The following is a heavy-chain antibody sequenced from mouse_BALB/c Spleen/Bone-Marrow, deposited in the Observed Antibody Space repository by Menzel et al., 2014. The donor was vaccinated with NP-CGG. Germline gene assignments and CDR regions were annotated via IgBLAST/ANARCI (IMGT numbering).Heavy chain of an antibody. J-gene: IGHJ3*02. Sequence: VQVVESGPGLVAPSQSLSITCTASGFSFNSNGVHWVRQPPGKGLEWMGVIWAGGSTNYNSALMSILSISKDNSKGQVFLKMNSLQTDDTAMYYCAIGDNAGWGQGTLVTVSA. CDR2: IWAGGST. CDR3: AIGDNAG. CDR1: GFSFNSNG. V-gene: IGHV2-9*02. D-gene: IGHD1-3*01.